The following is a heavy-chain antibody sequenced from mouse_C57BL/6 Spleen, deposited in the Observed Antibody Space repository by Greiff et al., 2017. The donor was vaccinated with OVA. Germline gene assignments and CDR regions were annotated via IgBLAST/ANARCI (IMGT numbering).Heavy chain of an antibody. V-gene: IGHV1-52*01. CDR3: ARYRYGSSYWYFDV. Sequence: QVQLQQPGAELVRPGSSVKLSCKASGYTFTSYWMHWVKQRPIQGLEWIGNIDPSDSETHYNQKFKDKATLTVDKSSSTAYMQLSSLTSEDSAVYYGARYRYGSSYWYFDVWGTGTTVTVSS. CDR2: IDPSDSET. D-gene: IGHD1-1*01. J-gene: IGHJ1*03. CDR1: GYTFTSYW.